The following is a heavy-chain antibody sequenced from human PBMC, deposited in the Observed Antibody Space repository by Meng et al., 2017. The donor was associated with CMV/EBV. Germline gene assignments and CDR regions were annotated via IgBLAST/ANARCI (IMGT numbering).Heavy chain of an antibody. CDR3: ARGLPWAPRLFRMVIGTRLGGMDV. Sequence: ASVKVSCKASGYTFTSYDINWVRQATGQGLEWMGWMNPNSGNTGYAQKFQGRVTMTRNISISTAYMELSSLRSEDTAVYYCARGLPWAPRLFRMVIGTRLGGMDVWGQGTTVTVSS. CDR1: GYTFTSYD. D-gene: IGHD2-21*01. CDR2: MNPNSGNT. V-gene: IGHV1-8*01. J-gene: IGHJ6*02.